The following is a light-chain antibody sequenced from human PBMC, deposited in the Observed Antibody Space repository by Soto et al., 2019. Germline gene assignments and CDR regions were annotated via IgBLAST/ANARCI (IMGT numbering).Light chain of an antibody. Sequence: IVLTQSPSTLSLSPGSRSTLPCRASQSVSSYLAWYQQKNGQAPRLLIYDASNRATGIPARFSGSGYGTDFNLTISSLETEDFAVYYCQQRSNWPPTFGQGTKVDIK. CDR3: QQRSNWPPT. CDR1: QSVSSY. J-gene: IGKJ1*01. CDR2: DAS. V-gene: IGKV3-11*01.